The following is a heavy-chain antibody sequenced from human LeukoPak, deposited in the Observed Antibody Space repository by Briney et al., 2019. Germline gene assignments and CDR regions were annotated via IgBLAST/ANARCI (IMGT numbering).Heavy chain of an antibody. J-gene: IGHJ4*02. V-gene: IGHV4-34*01. D-gene: IGHD3-22*01. CDR2: INHSGST. Sequence: PSETLSLTCAVYGGSFSGYYWNWIRQPPGKGLEWIGEINHSGSTNYNPSLKSRVTISVDTSKNQFSLKLSSVTAADTAVYYCARGGYYDIGSRVDYWGQGTLVTVSS. CDR1: GGSFSGYY. CDR3: ARGGYYDIGSRVDY.